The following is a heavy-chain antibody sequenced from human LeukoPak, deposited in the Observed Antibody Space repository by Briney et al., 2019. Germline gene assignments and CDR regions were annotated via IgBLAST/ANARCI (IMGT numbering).Heavy chain of an antibody. CDR3: VRGVGVSRFNYLDP. CDR2: IWYDASNK. D-gene: IGHD1-7*01. J-gene: IGHJ5*02. Sequence: GGSLTLSCAASGFTFSSFGMHWVRQAPGKGLEWVAVIWYDASNKYYADSVKGRFTISRDNSKNTLYLHMNSLRDDDTAVYYCVRGVGVSRFNYLDPWGQGTLVIVSS. CDR1: GFTFSSFG. V-gene: IGHV3-33*01.